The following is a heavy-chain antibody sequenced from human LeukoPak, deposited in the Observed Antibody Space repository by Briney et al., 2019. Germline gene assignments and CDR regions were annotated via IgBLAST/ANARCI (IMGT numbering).Heavy chain of an antibody. V-gene: IGHV3-48*03. Sequence: PGGSLRLSCAASGFTFSSYEMNWVRQAPGKGLGWVSYISSSGSTIYYADSVKGRFTISRDNAKNSLYLQMNSMRGEEAAVSYCERVLPYNWNDYFDYWGQGNPVTVSS. CDR1: GFTFSSYE. D-gene: IGHD1-1*01. CDR2: ISSSGSTI. J-gene: IGHJ4*02. CDR3: ERVLPYNWNDYFDY.